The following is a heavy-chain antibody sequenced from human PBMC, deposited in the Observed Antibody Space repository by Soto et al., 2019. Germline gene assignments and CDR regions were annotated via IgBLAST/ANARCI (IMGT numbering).Heavy chain of an antibody. Sequence: SETLSLTCTVSGDSISSDSYCWGWIRQPPGKGLECIGSVYYSGRTYYNPSLESRVTISVDTSKSQFSLNLRSVTAADTAVYYCARQSSGYTYGGGFDYWGQGTLVTVSS. D-gene: IGHD5-18*01. CDR2: VYYSGRT. V-gene: IGHV4-39*01. CDR3: ARQSSGYTYGGGFDY. CDR1: GDSISSDSYC. J-gene: IGHJ4*02.